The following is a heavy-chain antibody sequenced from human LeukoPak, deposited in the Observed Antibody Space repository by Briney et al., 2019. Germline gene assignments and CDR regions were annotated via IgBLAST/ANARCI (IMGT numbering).Heavy chain of an antibody. CDR3: ARPQANYDFWSGYLESAFDY. Sequence: ASVKLSCKASGYTFTGYYMHWVREAPGQGLEWMGWINPNSGGTNYAQKFQGRVTMTRDTSISTAYMELSRLRSDDTAVYYCARPQANYDFWSGYLESAFDYWGQGTLVTVSS. CDR2: INPNSGGT. V-gene: IGHV1-2*02. D-gene: IGHD3-3*01. CDR1: GYTFTGYY. J-gene: IGHJ4*02.